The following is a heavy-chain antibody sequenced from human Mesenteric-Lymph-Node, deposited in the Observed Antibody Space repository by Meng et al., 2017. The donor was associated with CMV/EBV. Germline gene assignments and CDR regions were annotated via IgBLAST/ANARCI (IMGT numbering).Heavy chain of an antibody. CDR1: GFTFSSYA. Sequence: GESLKISCAASGFTFSSYAMSWVRQAPGKGLEWVSVIAGSGGGTYYADSVKGRFTISRDNSKNTLYVQMNSLRAEDTALYYCAKEGDDSSGLYFHSWGQGTLVTVSS. J-gene: IGHJ4*02. CDR2: IAGSGGGT. CDR3: AKEGDDSSGLYFHS. V-gene: IGHV3-23*01. D-gene: IGHD3-22*01.